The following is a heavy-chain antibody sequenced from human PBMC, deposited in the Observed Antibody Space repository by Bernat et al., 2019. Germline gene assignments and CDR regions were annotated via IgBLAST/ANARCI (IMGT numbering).Heavy chain of an antibody. Sequence: QVQLVQSGAEVKKPGASVKVSCKASGYTFTSYGISWVRQAPGQGLEWMGWIRVYNGNTNYAQKLQGRVTMTTDTSTSTAYMELRSLRSDDTAVYYCARPSGHLLYYYVTSGLNDAFDIWGQGTMVTVSS. V-gene: IGHV1-18*01. J-gene: IGHJ3*02. CDR2: IRVYNGNT. CDR1: GYTFTSYG. D-gene: IGHD3-22*01. CDR3: ARPSGHLLYYYVTSGLNDAFDI.